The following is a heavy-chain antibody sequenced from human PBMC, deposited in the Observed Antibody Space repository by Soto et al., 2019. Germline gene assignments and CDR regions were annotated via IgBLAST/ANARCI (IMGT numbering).Heavy chain of an antibody. CDR1: GGSIRSSNW. CDR2: IFHNGNT. V-gene: IGHV4-4*02. CDR3: ASRTYAMDV. J-gene: IGHJ6*02. Sequence: QVQLQESGPGLVKPSGTLSLTCAVSGGSIRSSNWWSWVRQPPGKGLEWIGEIFHNGNTYSNPSLTGRVTMSVDKSKNQFSLNLNSVTAADTAVYSCASRTYAMDVWCQGTTVTVSS.